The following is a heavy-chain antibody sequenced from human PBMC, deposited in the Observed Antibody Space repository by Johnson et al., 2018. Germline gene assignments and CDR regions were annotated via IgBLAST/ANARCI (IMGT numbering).Heavy chain of an antibody. CDR2: IGISSDTK. V-gene: IGHV3-48*04. CDR1: GFTFSSYT. D-gene: IGHD2/OR15-2a*01. J-gene: IGHJ3*02. Sequence: EVQLVESGGGLAQPGGSLSLSCAASGFTFSSYTMDWVRQAPGKGLEWVSPIGISSDTKYYADSVKGRFTISSDNAKNSLYLQINSLRAEDTDLYYCARGVDFSIDIWGQGTMVTVSS. CDR3: ARGVDFSIDI.